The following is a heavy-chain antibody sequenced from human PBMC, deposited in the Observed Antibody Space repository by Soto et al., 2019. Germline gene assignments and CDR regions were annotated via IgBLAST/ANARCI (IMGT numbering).Heavy chain of an antibody. V-gene: IGHV4-59*08. CDR3: MLGSGWKDFDY. CDR1: GGSISGYY. Sequence: PSETLSLTCAVSGGSISGYYWTWIRQPPGKGLEWIGYIYYTGSTSYSPSLKSRVTISVDTSKNQFSLKLSSVTAADTAVYYCMLGSGWKDFDYWGQGTLVTVSS. D-gene: IGHD3-22*01. CDR2: IYYTGST. J-gene: IGHJ4*02.